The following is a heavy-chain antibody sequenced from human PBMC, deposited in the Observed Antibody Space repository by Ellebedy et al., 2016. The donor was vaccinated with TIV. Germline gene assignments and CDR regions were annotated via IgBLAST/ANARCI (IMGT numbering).Heavy chain of an antibody. CDR3: ARAGGGFLEWLSQDYFDY. V-gene: IGHV3-72*01. Sequence: PGGSLRLSCAASGFQLSDQYMDWVRQAPGKGLEWVGFIRSTTYGGTTQYAASVKGRFTISRDDSKNSLYLQMNSLKAEDTAVYNCARAGGGFLEWLSQDYFDYWGQGTLVTVSS. J-gene: IGHJ4*02. D-gene: IGHD3-3*01. CDR2: IRSTTYGGTT. CDR1: GFQLSDQY.